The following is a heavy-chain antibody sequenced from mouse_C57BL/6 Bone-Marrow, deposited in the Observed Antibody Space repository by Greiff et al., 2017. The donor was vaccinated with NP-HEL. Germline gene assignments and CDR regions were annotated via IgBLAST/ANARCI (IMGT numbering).Heavy chain of an antibody. J-gene: IGHJ4*01. Sequence: QVQLQQPGAELVKPGASVKMSCKASGYTFTSYWITWVKQRPGQGLEWIGDIYPGSGSTNYNEKFKSKATLTVDTSSSTAYMQLSSLTSEDSAVYYCAREEITTVVDYYAMDYWGQGTSVTVSS. CDR1: GYTFTSYW. CDR2: IYPGSGST. CDR3: AREEITTVVDYYAMDY. V-gene: IGHV1-55*01. D-gene: IGHD1-1*01.